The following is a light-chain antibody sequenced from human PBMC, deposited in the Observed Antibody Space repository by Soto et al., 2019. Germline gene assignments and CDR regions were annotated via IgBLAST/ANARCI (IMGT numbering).Light chain of an antibody. J-gene: IGKJ4*01. CDR2: AAS. CDR1: QGFSSN. Sequence: DIQLTQSPSFLSASVGDRVTITCRASQGFSSNLAWYQQKPGKAPKLLIYAASSLQSGVPSRFSGSGYGTEFTLTISSLQPEDFATYYCQQRNSYPPRTFGGGTKVEIK. CDR3: QQRNSYPPRT. V-gene: IGKV1-9*01.